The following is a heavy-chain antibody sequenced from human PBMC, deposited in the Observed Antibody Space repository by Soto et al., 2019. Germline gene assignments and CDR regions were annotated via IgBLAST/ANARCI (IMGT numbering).Heavy chain of an antibody. D-gene: IGHD6-13*01. CDR2: MNPNSGNT. CDR1: GYTFTSYD. CDR3: ARGLAAAGTGFDP. Sequence: QVQLVQSGAEVKKPGASVKVSCKASGYTFTSYDINWVRQATGQGLEWMGWMNPNSGNTGYAQKFQGRVTXTXSXXMSTAYMELSRLRSEDTAVYYCARGLAAAGTGFDPWGQGTLVTVSS. V-gene: IGHV1-8*01. J-gene: IGHJ5*02.